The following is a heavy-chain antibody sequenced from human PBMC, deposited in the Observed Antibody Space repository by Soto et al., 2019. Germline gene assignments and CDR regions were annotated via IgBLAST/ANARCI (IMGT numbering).Heavy chain of an antibody. CDR1: GGSISSGGYY. CDR2: IFYSGST. J-gene: IGHJ5*02. D-gene: IGHD6-6*01. Sequence: SETLSLTCTVSGGSISSGGYYWSWIRHHPGKGLEWIGYIFYSGSTFYNPSLKSRVTISVDTARNQFSLNLSSVTAADTAVYYCARDRIYSSSLGWFDPWGQGTLVTVSS. CDR3: ARDRIYSSSLGWFDP. V-gene: IGHV4-31*03.